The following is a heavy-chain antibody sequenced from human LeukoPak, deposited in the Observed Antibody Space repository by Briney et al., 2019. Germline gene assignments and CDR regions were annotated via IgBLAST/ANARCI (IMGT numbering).Heavy chain of an antibody. CDR3: ARGAYGIVVVPAASSANYYYYMDV. J-gene: IGHJ6*03. Sequence: SETPSLTCTVSGGSISSYYWSWIRQPAGKGLEWIGRIYTSGSTNYNPSLKSRVTISVDTSKNQFSLKLSSVTAADTAVYYCARGAYGIVVVPAASSANYYYYMDVWGKGTTVTVSS. CDR1: GGSISSYY. CDR2: IYTSGST. V-gene: IGHV4-4*07. D-gene: IGHD2-2*01.